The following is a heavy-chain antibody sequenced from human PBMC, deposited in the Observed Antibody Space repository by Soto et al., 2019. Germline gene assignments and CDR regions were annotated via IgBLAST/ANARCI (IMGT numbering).Heavy chain of an antibody. D-gene: IGHD3-10*01. J-gene: IGHJ3*02. Sequence: ASVKVSCKAAGYTFTHYAIHWVRQAPGQSLEWMGWVDTYNGNTKYSQKFQNRVTIRRDTSTNTVDMELRSLRSEDTAVYYCARDKSGAFDIWGQGTMVTVSS. V-gene: IGHV1-3*04. CDR1: GYTFTHYA. CDR2: VDTYNGNT. CDR3: ARDKSGAFDI.